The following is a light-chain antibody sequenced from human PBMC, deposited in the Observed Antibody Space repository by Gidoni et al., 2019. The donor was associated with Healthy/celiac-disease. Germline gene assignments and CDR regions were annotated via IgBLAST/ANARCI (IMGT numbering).Light chain of an antibody. J-gene: IGKJ1*01. V-gene: IGKV4-1*01. CDR2: WAS. CDR3: QQYYSTPPT. Sequence: DIVMTQSPDSLAVSLGERATINCESSQSVLYSSNNKNYLAWYQQKPGQPPKLLIYWASTRESGVPDRFSGSGSGTDFTLTISSLQAEDVAVYYCQQYYSTPPTFGQXTKVEIK. CDR1: QSVLYSSNNKNY.